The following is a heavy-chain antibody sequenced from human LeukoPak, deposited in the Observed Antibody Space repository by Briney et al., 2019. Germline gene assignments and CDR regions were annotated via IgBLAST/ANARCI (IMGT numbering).Heavy chain of an antibody. J-gene: IGHJ4*02. CDR1: GFTFSSYA. V-gene: IGHV3-30-3*01. CDR3: ASVGAARPLYFDY. D-gene: IGHD6-6*01. Sequence: GRSLRLSCAASGFTFSSYAMHRVRQAPGKGLEWVAVISYDGSNKYYADSVKGRFTISRDNSKNTLYLQMNSLRAEDTAVYYCASVGAARPLYFDYWGQGTLVTVSS. CDR2: ISYDGSNK.